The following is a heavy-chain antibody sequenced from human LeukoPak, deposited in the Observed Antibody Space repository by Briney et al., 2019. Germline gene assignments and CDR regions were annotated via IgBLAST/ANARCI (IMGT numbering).Heavy chain of an antibody. J-gene: IGHJ4*02. D-gene: IGHD6-19*01. Sequence: GGSLRLSCAASGFTFSSYGMHWVRQAPGKGLEWVAVISYDGSNKYYADSVKGRFTISRDNSKNMVYLQMNSLRADDTAVYLCARTREQWQVLDYWGQGTLVTVSS. CDR3: ARTREQWQVLDY. CDR1: GFTFSSYG. V-gene: IGHV3-30*03. CDR2: ISYDGSNK.